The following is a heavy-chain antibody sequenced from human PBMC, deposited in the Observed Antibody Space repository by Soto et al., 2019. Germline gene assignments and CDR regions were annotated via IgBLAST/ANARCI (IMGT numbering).Heavy chain of an antibody. Sequence: ASVKVSCKACGCTFTGYYMHWVRQAPGQGLEWMGWINPNSGGTNYAQKFQGRVTMTRDTSISTAYMELSRLRSDDTAVYYCARGQGMITFGGVIVIRDAFDIWGQGTMVTVSS. V-gene: IGHV1-2*02. J-gene: IGHJ3*02. CDR1: GCTFTGYY. D-gene: IGHD3-16*02. CDR2: INPNSGGT. CDR3: ARGQGMITFGGVIVIRDAFDI.